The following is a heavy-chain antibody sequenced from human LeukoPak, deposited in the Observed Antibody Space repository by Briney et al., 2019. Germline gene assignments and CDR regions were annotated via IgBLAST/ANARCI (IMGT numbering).Heavy chain of an antibody. Sequence: SETLSLTCTVSGGSISSYYWSWIRRPPGKGLEWIGFIYYSGSTNYNPSLKSRVTISVDTSKNQFSLKLSSVTAADTAVYYCARRFSSSWPYYFDYWGQGTLVTVSS. CDR1: GGSISSYY. J-gene: IGHJ4*02. CDR3: ARRFSSSWPYYFDY. D-gene: IGHD6-13*01. CDR2: IYYSGST. V-gene: IGHV4-59*08.